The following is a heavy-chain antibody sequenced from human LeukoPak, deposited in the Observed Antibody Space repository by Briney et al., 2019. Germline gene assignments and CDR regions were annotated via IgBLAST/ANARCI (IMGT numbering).Heavy chain of an antibody. CDR1: GFTFSSYA. J-gene: IGHJ6*02. D-gene: IGHD4-11*01. CDR3: ARDWSSKYPYYYGMDV. V-gene: IGHV3-30-3*01. CDR2: ISYDGSNK. Sequence: QPGRSLRLSCAASGFTFSSYAMHWVRQAPGKGLEWVAVISYDGSNKYYADSVKGRFTISRDNSKNTLYLQMNSLRAEDTAVYYCARDWSSKYPYYYGMDVWGQGTTVTVSS.